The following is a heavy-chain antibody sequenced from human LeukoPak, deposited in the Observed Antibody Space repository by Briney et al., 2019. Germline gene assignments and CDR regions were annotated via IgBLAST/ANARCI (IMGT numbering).Heavy chain of an antibody. V-gene: IGHV4-38-2*01. D-gene: IGHD5-12*01. CDR1: GYSISSGYY. CDR2: IYHSGST. Sequence: SETRSLTCAVSGYSISSGYYWGWIRQPPGKGLEWIGSIYHSGSTYYNPSLKSRVTISVDTSKNQFSLKLSSVTAADTAVYYCARTHSGYDPEDAFDIWGQGTMVTVSS. CDR3: ARTHSGYDPEDAFDI. J-gene: IGHJ3*02.